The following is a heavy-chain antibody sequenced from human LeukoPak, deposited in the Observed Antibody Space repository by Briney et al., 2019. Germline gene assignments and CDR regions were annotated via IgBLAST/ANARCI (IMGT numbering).Heavy chain of an antibody. J-gene: IGHJ4*02. CDR1: GYTFTSYG. CDR3: ARRVPYYYDSSGSYYEFAFDY. CDR2: ISAYNGNT. V-gene: IGHV1-18*01. Sequence: ASVKVSCKASGYTFTSYGISWVRQAPGQGLEWMGWISAYNGNTNYAQKLQGRVTMTTDTSTSTAYMELRSLRSDDTAVYYCARRVPYYYDSSGSYYEFAFDYWGQGTLVTVSS. D-gene: IGHD3-22*01.